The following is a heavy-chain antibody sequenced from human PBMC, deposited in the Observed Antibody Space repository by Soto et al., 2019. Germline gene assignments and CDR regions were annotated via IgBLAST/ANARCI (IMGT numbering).Heavy chain of an antibody. Sequence: VQLVQSGAEVKKPGASVKVSCKASGYTFTSYGISWVRQAPGQGLEWMGWISAYNGNTNYAQKLQGRVTMTTDTSTSTAYMELRSLRSDDTAVYYCARESAGYCSGGSCYSGGDYWGQGTLVTVSS. CDR3: ARESAGYCSGGSCYSGGDY. D-gene: IGHD2-15*01. CDR2: ISAYNGNT. J-gene: IGHJ4*02. V-gene: IGHV1-18*01. CDR1: GYTFTSYG.